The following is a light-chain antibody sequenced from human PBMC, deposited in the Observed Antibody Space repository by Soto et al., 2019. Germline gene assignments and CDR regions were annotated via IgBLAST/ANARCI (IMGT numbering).Light chain of an antibody. CDR3: CSYTTSNTRQIV. Sequence: QSVLTQPASVSGSPGQSITISCTGTNNEVGGYNYVSWYQHHPGKAPKLMIYDVSNRPSGVSNRFSGSKSGNTASLTISGLQPEDEADYYCCSYTTSNTRQIVFGTGTKVTVL. V-gene: IGLV2-14*03. J-gene: IGLJ1*01. CDR1: NNEVGGYNY. CDR2: DVS.